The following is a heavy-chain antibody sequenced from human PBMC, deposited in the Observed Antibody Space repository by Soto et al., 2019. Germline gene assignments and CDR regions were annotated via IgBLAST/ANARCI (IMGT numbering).Heavy chain of an antibody. CDR3: AREPSGGNDY. D-gene: IGHD2-15*01. V-gene: IGHV3-30-3*01. CDR1: GFTFSSYA. J-gene: IGHJ4*02. Sequence: GESLKISCAASGFTFSSYAMHWVRQAPGKGLEWVAVISYDGSNKYYADSVKGRFTISRDNSKNTLYLQMNSLRAEDTAVYYCAREPSGGNDYWGQGTLVTVSS. CDR2: ISYDGSNK.